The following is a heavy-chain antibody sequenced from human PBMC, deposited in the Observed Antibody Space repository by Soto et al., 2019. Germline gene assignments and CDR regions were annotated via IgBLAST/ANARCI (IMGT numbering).Heavy chain of an antibody. CDR2: INPKSGDT. J-gene: IGHJ6*02. D-gene: IGHD2-21*02. CDR1: GYTFTSYG. Sequence: GASVKVSCKASGYTFTSYGISWVRQAPGQGLEWMGRINPKSGDTKYAEKFQAWVTMTRDTSISTAYMEVTRLRSDDTAVYYCARVNGDAPPRGMDVWGQGTTVTVSS. CDR3: ARVNGDAPPRGMDV. V-gene: IGHV1-2*04.